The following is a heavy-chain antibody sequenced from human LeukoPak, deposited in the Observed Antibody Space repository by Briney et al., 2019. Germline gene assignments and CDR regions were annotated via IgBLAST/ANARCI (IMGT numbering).Heavy chain of an antibody. CDR1: GFTFSSYG. CDR3: AKDREMNNYYGSGSPGSDY. V-gene: IGHV3-30*02. CDR2: IRYDGSNK. J-gene: IGHJ4*02. Sequence: GGSLRLSCAASGFTFSSYGMHWVRQAPGKGLEWVAFIRYDGSNKYYADSVKGRFTISRDNSKNTLYLQMNSLRAEDTAVYYCAKDREMNNYYGSGSPGSDYWGQGTLVTVSS. D-gene: IGHD3-10*01.